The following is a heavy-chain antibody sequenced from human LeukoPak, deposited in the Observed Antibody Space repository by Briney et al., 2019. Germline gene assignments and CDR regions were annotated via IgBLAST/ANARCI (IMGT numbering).Heavy chain of an antibody. D-gene: IGHD6-19*01. Sequence: GESLKISCKGSGYSFTSYWIGWVRQMPGKGLGWMGIIYPGDSDTRYSPSFQGQVTISADKSISTAYLQWSSLKASDTAMYYCARLKHKGAIAVADAPGDYWGQGTLVTVSS. J-gene: IGHJ4*02. V-gene: IGHV5-51*01. CDR2: IYPGDSDT. CDR3: ARLKHKGAIAVADAPGDY. CDR1: GYSFTSYW.